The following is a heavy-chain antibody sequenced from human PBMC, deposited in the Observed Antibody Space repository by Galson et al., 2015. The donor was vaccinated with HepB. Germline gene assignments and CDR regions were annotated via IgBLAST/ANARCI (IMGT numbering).Heavy chain of an antibody. Sequence: SLRLSCAASGFTFGDYAMSWFRQAPGKGLEWVGFIRSKAYGGTTEYAASVKGRFTISRDDSKSIAYLQMNSLKTEDTAVYYCTREGYGSGSYLIPLPSYYMDVWGKGTTVTVSS. J-gene: IGHJ6*03. CDR1: GFTFGDYA. D-gene: IGHD3-10*01. CDR2: IRSKAYGGTT. V-gene: IGHV3-49*03. CDR3: TREGYGSGSYLIPLPSYYMDV.